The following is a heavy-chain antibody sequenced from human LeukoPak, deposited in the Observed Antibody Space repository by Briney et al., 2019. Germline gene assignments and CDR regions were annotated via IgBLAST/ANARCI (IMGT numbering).Heavy chain of an antibody. Sequence: GGSLRLSCAASGFTFSSYAMSWVRQAPGKGLEWVSAISGSGGSTYYADSVKGRFTISRDNSKNTLYLQMNSLRAEDTAVYYCAKIGDYDFWSGYFDYWGQGTLVTVSS. J-gene: IGHJ4*02. CDR3: AKIGDYDFWSGYFDY. D-gene: IGHD3-3*01. V-gene: IGHV3-23*01. CDR1: GFTFSSYA. CDR2: ISGSGGST.